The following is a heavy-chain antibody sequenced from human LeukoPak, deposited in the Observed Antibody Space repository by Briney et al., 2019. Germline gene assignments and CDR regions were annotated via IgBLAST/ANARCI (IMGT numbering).Heavy chain of an antibody. V-gene: IGHV4-59*08. D-gene: IGHD3-16*02. CDR3: ARHFAYYDYVWGSYRLISDDAFDI. CDR1: GGSISSYC. J-gene: IGHJ3*02. CDR2: IYYSGST. Sequence: SETLSLTCTVSGGSISSYCWSWIRQPPGKGLEWIGYIYYSGSTNYNPSLKSRVTISVDTSKNQFSLKLSSVTAADTAVYYCARHFAYYDYVWGSYRLISDDAFDIWGQGTMVTVSS.